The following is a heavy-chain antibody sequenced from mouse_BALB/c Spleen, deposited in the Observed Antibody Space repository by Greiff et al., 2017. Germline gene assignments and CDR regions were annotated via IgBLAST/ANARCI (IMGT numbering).Heavy chain of an antibody. V-gene: IGHV5-17*02. Sequence: DVLLVESGGGLVQPGGSRKLSCAASGFTFSSFGMHWVRQAPEKGLEWVAYISSGSSTTYYADTVKGRFTISRDNPKNTLFLQMTSLRSGDTAMYYWARCEDFEGFGYWGQGNLVTVSA. CDR1: GFTFSSFG. J-gene: IGHJ3*01. CDR2: ISSGSSTT. CDR3: ARCEDFEGFGY.